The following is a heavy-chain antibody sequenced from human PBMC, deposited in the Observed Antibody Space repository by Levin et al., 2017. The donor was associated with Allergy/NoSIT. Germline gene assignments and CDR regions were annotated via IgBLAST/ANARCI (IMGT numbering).Heavy chain of an antibody. J-gene: IGHJ2*01. Sequence: SQTLSLTCTVSGGSISSGGYYWSWIRQHPGKGLEWIGYIYYSGSTYYNPSLKSRVTISVDTSKNQFSLKLSSVTAADTAVYYCARVLGQEQWLGRNDWYFDLWGRGTLVTVSS. D-gene: IGHD6-19*01. CDR2: IYYSGST. V-gene: IGHV4-31*03. CDR3: ARVLGQEQWLGRNDWYFDL. CDR1: GGSISSGGYY.